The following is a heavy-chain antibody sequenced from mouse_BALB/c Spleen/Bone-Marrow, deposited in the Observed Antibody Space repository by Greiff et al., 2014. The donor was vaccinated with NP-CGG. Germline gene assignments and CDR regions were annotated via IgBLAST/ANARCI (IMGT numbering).Heavy chain of an antibody. CDR3: ARHGITRLLDY. CDR2: ISSGGSYT. V-gene: IGHV5-9-1*01. Sequence: EVMLVESGGALVKLGGSLKLSCAALGFLSGGFPFFWVRQIRERRLGGVATISSGGSYTYYPDSVKGRFTISRDNAKNTLYLQMSSLRSEDTAMYYCARHGITRLLDYWGQGTTLTVSS. CDR1: GFLSGGFP. J-gene: IGHJ2*01. D-gene: IGHD2-4*01.